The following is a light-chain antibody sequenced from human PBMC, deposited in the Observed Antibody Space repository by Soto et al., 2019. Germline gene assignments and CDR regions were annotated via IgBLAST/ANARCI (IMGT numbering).Light chain of an antibody. J-gene: IGLJ1*01. CDR2: EVS. CDR1: SSDVGLYDY. CDR3: SSYTTVFTYV. Sequence: QSALTQPASVSGSPGQSITVSCTGTSSDVGLYDYVSWFQQHPGKSPKLIIYEVSHWPSGVSSRFSGSKSGNTASLTISGLQTEDEADYYCSSYTTVFTYVFGTGTKVTVL. V-gene: IGLV2-14*01.